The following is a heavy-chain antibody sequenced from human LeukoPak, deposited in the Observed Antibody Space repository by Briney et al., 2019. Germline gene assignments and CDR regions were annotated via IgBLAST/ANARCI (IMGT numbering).Heavy chain of an antibody. CDR3: ARCLEGGDILTGSGY. CDR2: IRTSSSYI. J-gene: IGHJ4*02. V-gene: IGHV3-21*01. CDR1: GFTFSSYS. Sequence: GGSLRLSCAASGFTFSSYSMNWVRQAPGKGLEWVSSIRTSSSYIYYADSVKGRFTISRDNTKNSLYLQMNSLRAEDTAVYYCARCLEGGDILTGSGYWGQGTLVTVSS. D-gene: IGHD3-9*01.